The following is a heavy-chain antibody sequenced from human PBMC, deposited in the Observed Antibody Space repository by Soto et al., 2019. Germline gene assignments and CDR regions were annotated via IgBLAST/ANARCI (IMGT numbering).Heavy chain of an antibody. D-gene: IGHD2-2*01. J-gene: IGHJ3*02. CDR2: TKQDGSEK. Sequence: GGSLRLSCAASGLTFSSHWMSWVRQAPGRGLEWVANTKQDGSEKYYVDSVKGRFTISRDNAKNSLYLQMNSLRVEDTAVYYCATDYQGAFDIWGQGTMVTVSS. CDR1: GLTFSSHW. CDR3: ATDYQGAFDI. V-gene: IGHV3-7*05.